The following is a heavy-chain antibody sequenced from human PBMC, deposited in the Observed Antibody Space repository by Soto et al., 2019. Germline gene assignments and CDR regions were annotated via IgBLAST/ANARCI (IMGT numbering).Heavy chain of an antibody. Sequence: PWVSLRLSCAASGFTFSSYSMNWVRQAPGKGLEWVSSISSSSSYIYYADSVKGRFTISRDNAKNSLYLQMNSLRAEDTAVYYCARDRTEFAYWGQGTLVTVSS. V-gene: IGHV3-21*01. J-gene: IGHJ4*02. CDR3: ARDRTEFAY. CDR2: ISSSSSYI. CDR1: GFTFSSYS.